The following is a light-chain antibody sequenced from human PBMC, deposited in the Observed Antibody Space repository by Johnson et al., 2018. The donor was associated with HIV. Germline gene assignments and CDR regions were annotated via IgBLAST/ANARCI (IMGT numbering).Light chain of an antibody. Sequence: QSALTQPPSVSAAPGQKVTISCSGSSSNIGSNYVSWYQQVPGTAPKLLIYENNKRPSGIPDRFSGSKSGTSATLGITGLQTGDEADYYCGAWDTSLSALYVFGTGTKGTVL. CDR2: ENN. CDR1: SSNIGSNY. CDR3: GAWDTSLSALYV. V-gene: IGLV1-51*02. J-gene: IGLJ1*01.